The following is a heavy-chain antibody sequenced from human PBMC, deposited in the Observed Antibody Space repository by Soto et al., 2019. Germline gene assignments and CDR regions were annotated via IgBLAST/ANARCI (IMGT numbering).Heavy chain of an antibody. CDR2: ISGSGGST. J-gene: IGHJ6*02. D-gene: IGHD5-12*01. Sequence: GGSLRLSCAASGFTFSSYAMIWVLQAPGKGLEWVSAISGSGGSTYYADSVKGRFTISRDNSKNTLYLQMNSLRAEDTAVYYCAKDKRKIVATITPFSYYYYGMDVWGQGTTVTVSS. CDR1: GFTFSSYA. V-gene: IGHV3-23*01. CDR3: AKDKRKIVATITPFSYYYYGMDV.